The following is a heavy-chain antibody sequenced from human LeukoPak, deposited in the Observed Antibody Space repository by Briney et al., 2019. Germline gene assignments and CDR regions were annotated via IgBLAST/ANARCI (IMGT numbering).Heavy chain of an antibody. Sequence: SETLSLTCAVSGGSISSGGYSWSWIRQPPGKGLEWIGYIYYSGSTYYNPSLKSRVTISVDTSKNQFSLKLSSVTAADTAVYYCARAQQYGHYYYYYMDVWGKGTTVTVSS. CDR2: IYYSGST. D-gene: IGHD4-11*01. V-gene: IGHV4-30-4*07. J-gene: IGHJ6*03. CDR3: ARAQQYGHYYYYYMDV. CDR1: GGSISSGGYS.